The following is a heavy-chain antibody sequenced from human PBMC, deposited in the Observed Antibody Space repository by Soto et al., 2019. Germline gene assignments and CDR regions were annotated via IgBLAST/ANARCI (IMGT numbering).Heavy chain of an antibody. D-gene: IGHD3-16*01. V-gene: IGHV1-18*01. J-gene: IGHJ4*02. CDR2: INPYNGNT. CDR1: GYTFTSYG. Sequence: QVQLVQSGAEVKKPGASVKVSCKASGYTFTSYGISWVRQAPGQGLEWMGWINPYNGNTNYAQKLQGRVTMTTDSSTTPAYMELRSLRSDATAVYYCASDWFGIDYWGQGTLVTVSS. CDR3: ASDWFGIDY.